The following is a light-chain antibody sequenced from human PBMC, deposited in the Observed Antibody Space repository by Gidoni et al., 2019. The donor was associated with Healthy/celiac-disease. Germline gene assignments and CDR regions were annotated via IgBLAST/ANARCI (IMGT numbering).Light chain of an antibody. V-gene: IGKV1-5*03. CDR2: KAS. Sequence: DIQMTQSPSTLSASVGDRVTITCRASQSLSSWLAWYQQKPGKAPKLLIYKASSLESGVPSRFSGSGSGTEFTLTISSLQPDDFATYYCQQYNSYSRGFTFXPXTKVDIK. CDR3: QQYNSYSRGFT. J-gene: IGKJ3*01. CDR1: QSLSSW.